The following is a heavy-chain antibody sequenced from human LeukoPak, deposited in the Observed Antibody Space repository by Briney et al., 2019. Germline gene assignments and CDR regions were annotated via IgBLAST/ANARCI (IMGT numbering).Heavy chain of an antibody. V-gene: IGHV3-48*03. CDR3: AREGFDAFDI. CDR1: GFTFSSYA. J-gene: IGHJ3*02. Sequence: PGGSLRLSCAASGFTFSSYAMHWVRQAPGKGLEWVSYISSSGSTIYYADSVKGRFTISRDNAKNSLYLQMNSLRAEDTAVYYCAREGFDAFDIWGQGTMVTVSS. CDR2: ISSSGSTI.